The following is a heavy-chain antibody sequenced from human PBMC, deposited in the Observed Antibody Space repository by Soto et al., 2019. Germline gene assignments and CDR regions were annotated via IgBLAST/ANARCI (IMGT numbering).Heavy chain of an antibody. CDR2: IYYSGST. CDR3: AGHVGDGSGSYYTLYYYYYYGMDV. V-gene: IGHV4-39*01. Sequence: PSETLSLTCTVSGGSISSSSYYWGWIRQPPGKGLEWIGSIYYSGSTYYNPSLKSRVTISVDTSKNQFSLKLSSVTAADTAVYYCAGHVGDGSGSYYTLYYYYYYGMDVWGQGTTVTVSS. CDR1: GGSISSSSYY. J-gene: IGHJ6*02. D-gene: IGHD3-10*01.